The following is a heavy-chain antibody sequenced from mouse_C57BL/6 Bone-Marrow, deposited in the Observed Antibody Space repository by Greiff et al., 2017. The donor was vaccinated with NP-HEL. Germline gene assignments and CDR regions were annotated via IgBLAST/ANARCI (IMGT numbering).Heavy chain of an antibody. V-gene: IGHV1-82*01. Sequence: QVQLQQSGPELVKPGASVKISCKASGYAFSSSWMNWVKQRPGKGLEWIGRIYPGDGDTNYNGKFKGKATLTADKSSITAYMQLSSLTSEDSAVYFCARWGPLFAYWGKGTLVTVSA. CDR3: ARWGPLFAY. CDR2: IYPGDGDT. CDR1: GYAFSSSW. J-gene: IGHJ3*01.